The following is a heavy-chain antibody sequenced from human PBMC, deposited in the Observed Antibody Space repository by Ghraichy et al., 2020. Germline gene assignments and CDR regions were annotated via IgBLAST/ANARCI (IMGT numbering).Heavy chain of an antibody. D-gene: IGHD6-13*01. CDR2: ITTSADTI. CDR1: GFTFSSYE. CDR3: ARNFQKQDRVFDS. V-gene: IGHV3-48*03. J-gene: IGHJ4*02. Sequence: GGSLRLSCAASGFTFSSYEMNWVRQAPGKRPEWVSYITTSADTIYYADSVTGRFTVSRDNAKNSLYLQMDSLRAEDTALYYCARNFQKQDRVFDSWGQGTLVTVSS.